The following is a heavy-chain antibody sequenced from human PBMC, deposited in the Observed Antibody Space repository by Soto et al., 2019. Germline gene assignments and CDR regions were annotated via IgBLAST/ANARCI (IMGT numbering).Heavy chain of an antibody. Sequence: PSETLSLTCTVSGGSISSSSYYWGWIRQPPGKGLEWIGNIYHSGSTYYNPSLKSRVTISVDTSKNQFSLKESSVTAADTAVYYCARHTVVVVAASWAFDIWGQGTMVTVSS. V-gene: IGHV4-39*01. J-gene: IGHJ3*02. D-gene: IGHD2-15*01. CDR3: ARHTVVVVAASWAFDI. CDR2: IYHSGST. CDR1: GGSISSSSYY.